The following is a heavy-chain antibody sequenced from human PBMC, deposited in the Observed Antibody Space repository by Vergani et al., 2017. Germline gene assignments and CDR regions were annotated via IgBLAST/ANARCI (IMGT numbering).Heavy chain of an antibody. V-gene: IGHV4-34*01. CDR2: IYHSGST. D-gene: IGHD5-24*01. CDR1: GGSFSGYY. J-gene: IGHJ4*02. Sequence: QVQLQQWGAGLLKPSETLSLTCAVYGGSFSGYYWSWIRQPPGKGLEWIGYIYHSGSTYYNPSLKSRVTISVDRSKNQFSLKLSSVTAADTAVYYCARGVDGYNPFDYWGQGTLVTVSS. CDR3: ARGVDGYNPFDY.